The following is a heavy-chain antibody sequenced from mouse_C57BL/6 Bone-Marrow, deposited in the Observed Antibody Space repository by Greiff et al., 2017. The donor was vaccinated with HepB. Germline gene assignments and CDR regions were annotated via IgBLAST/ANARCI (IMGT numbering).Heavy chain of an antibody. V-gene: IGHV14-1*01. CDR2: IDPEDGDT. Sequence: EVQLQQSGAELVRPGASVKLSCTASGFNIKDYYMHWVKQRPEQGLEWIGRIDPEDGDTEYAPKFQGKATMTADTSSNTAYLQLSSLTSEDTAVYYCTTYSTRVTTRFAYWGQGTLVTVSA. CDR3: TTYSTRVTTRFAY. D-gene: IGHD2-2*01. J-gene: IGHJ3*01. CDR1: GFNIKDYY.